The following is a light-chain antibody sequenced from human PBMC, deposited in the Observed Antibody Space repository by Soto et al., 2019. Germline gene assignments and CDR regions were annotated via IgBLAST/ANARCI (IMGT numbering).Light chain of an antibody. J-gene: IGLJ3*02. CDR1: SSDVGFYNY. Sequence: QSALTQPASVSGSPGQSTTISCSGTSSDVGFYNYVSWFQQYPGKAPKLMIFEVTNRPSGVSDRFSGSKSDNTASLTISGLQADDEADYFCTSYTTSSTWVFGGGTKVTVL. CDR2: EVT. V-gene: IGLV2-14*01. CDR3: TSYTTSSTWV.